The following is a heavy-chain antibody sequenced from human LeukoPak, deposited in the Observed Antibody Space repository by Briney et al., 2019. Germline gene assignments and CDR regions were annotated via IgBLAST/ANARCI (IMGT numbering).Heavy chain of an antibody. D-gene: IGHD6-13*01. CDR3: AGEAPVYSTSLMFDP. V-gene: IGHV1-69*05. Sequence: SVKASCKASRGSYTSYATTWVRQAPGQRLECMGGTIPILGAAKYAQKFQGRVTITTDESTSTAYMELSSLRSEETAVYYCAGEAPVYSTSLMFDPWGQGTLVTVSS. CDR1: RGSYTSYA. J-gene: IGHJ5*02. CDR2: TIPILGAA.